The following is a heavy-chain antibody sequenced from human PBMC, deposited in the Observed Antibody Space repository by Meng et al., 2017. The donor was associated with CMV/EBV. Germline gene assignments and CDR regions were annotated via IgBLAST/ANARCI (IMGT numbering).Heavy chain of an antibody. D-gene: IGHD6-13*01. CDR3: ARGIAAAGTSGWWFDP. CDR2: IIPILGIA. CDR1: GYTFTGYY. V-gene: IGHV1-69*02. Sequence: SVKVSCKASGYTFTGYYMHWVRQAPGQGLEWMGRIIPILGIANYAQKFQGRVTITADKSTSTAYMELSSLRSEDTAVYYCARGIAAAGTSGWWFDPWGQGTLVTVSS. J-gene: IGHJ5*02.